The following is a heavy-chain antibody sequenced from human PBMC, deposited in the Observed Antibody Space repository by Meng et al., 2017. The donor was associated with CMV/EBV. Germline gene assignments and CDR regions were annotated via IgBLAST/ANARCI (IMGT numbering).Heavy chain of an antibody. J-gene: IGHJ4*02. CDR2: IDHSRST. Sequence: SIRSSSYYWGWLRQPTGKGLVWSGSIDHSRSTNYNPSLEGRVTISVDTSKNQFSLKLSSVTAADTAVYYCARGPPRAFTTGTTLLDYWGQGTLVTVSS. V-gene: IGHV4-39*07. D-gene: IGHD1-1*01. CDR3: ARGPPRAFTTGTTLLDY. CDR1: SIRSSSYY.